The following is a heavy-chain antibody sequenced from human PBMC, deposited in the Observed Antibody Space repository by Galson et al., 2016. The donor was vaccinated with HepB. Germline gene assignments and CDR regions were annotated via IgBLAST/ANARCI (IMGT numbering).Heavy chain of an antibody. J-gene: IGHJ4*02. V-gene: IGHV3-7*05. CDR1: GFTFNSYW. CDR2: IKQDGSEK. D-gene: IGHD1-1*01. CDR3: ACPTGGNWTDY. Sequence: SLRLSCAASGFTFNSYWMAWVRQAPGKGLVWVANIKQDGSEKYYVDSVKGRFTISRDNAKNSLYLQMNSLRVEDTAVYYCACPTGGNWTDYWGQGTLVTVSS.